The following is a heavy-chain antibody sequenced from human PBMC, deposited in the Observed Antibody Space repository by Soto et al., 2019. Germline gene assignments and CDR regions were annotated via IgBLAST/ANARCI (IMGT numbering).Heavy chain of an antibody. V-gene: IGHV3-48*03. Sequence: PGGSLRLSCAASGFTFSSYEMNWVRQAPGKGLEWGSYISSSGSTIYYADCVKGRFTISRDNANNSLYLQTNSLRAEDTAVDYCARGVYRSGWDNRYGWFDPWGQGTLVIVSS. CDR3: ARGVYRSGWDNRYGWFDP. CDR1: GFTFSSYE. CDR2: ISSSGSTI. J-gene: IGHJ5*02. D-gene: IGHD6-19*01.